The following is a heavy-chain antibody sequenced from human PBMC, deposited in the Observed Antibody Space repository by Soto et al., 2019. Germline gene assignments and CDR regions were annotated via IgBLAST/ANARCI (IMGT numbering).Heavy chain of an antibody. CDR3: VKGYWKGDV. V-gene: IGHV3-23*01. Sequence: EVQLLESGGGLVQPGGSLRLSCAASGFTFSTYAMNWVRQAPGNGLEWVSAISGSGGSIHYADSVKGRFTISRDNSKNTLYLQMNRRSDEDTAVYHCVKGYWKGDVWGQGTRVTVSS. CDR2: ISGSGGSI. D-gene: IGHD1-1*01. CDR1: GFTFSTYA. J-gene: IGHJ6*02.